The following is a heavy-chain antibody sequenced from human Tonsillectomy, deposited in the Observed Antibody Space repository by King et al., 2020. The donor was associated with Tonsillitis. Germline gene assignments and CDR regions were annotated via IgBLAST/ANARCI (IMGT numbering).Heavy chain of an antibody. CDR1: GFTFSSYS. J-gene: IGHJ4*02. D-gene: IGHD3-10*01. CDR2: ISRSSSYI. CDR3: AHYGSGAGGFDY. Sequence: VQLVESGGGLVKPGGSLRLSCAASGFTFSSYSMNWVRQAPGKGLEWVSSISRSSSYIYYADSVKGRFTISRDNAKNSLYLQMNSLRAEDTAVYYCAHYGSGAGGFDYWGQGTLVTVSS. V-gene: IGHV3-21*01.